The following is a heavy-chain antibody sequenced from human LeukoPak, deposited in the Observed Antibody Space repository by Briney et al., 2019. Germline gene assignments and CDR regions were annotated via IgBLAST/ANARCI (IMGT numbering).Heavy chain of an antibody. CDR1: GGSISSGGYY. J-gene: IGHJ3*02. V-gene: IGHV4-30-2*01. CDR2: IYHSGST. Sequence: SETLSLTCTVSGGSISSGGYYWSWIRQPPGKGLEWIGYIYHSGSTNYNPSLKSRVTISVDRSKNQFSLKLSSVTAADTAVYYCARARGYGGNGDDAFDIWGQGTMVTVSS. CDR3: ARARGYGGNGDDAFDI. D-gene: IGHD4-23*01.